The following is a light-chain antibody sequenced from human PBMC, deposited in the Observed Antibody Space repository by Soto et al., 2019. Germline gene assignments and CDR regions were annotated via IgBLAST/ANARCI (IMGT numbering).Light chain of an antibody. CDR2: DAS. CDR3: QQRSNWPPFT. CDR1: QSVSGN. V-gene: IGKV3-11*01. J-gene: IGKJ4*01. Sequence: ELVLTQSPGTLSLSPGERATLSCRASQSVSGNSLAWYRQNRGQAPRLIIYDASNRATGIPARFSGSGSGTDFTLTISSLEPEDFAVYYCQQRSNWPPFTFGGGTKVEIK.